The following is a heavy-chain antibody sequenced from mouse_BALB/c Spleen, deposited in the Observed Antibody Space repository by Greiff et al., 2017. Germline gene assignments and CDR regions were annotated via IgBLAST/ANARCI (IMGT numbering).Heavy chain of an antibody. V-gene: IGHV1-80*01. Sequence: VQLQQSGAELVRPGSSVKISCKASGYAFSSYWMNWVKQRPGQGLEWIGQIYPGDGDTNYNGKFKGKATLTADKSSSTAYMQLSSLTSEDSAVYFCARSGDGYHYYAMDYWGQGTSVTVSS. CDR1: GYAFSSYW. D-gene: IGHD2-3*01. CDR2: IYPGDGDT. CDR3: ARSGDGYHYYAMDY. J-gene: IGHJ4*01.